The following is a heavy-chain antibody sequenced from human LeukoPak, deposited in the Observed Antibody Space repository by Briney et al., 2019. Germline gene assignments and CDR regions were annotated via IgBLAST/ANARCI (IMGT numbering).Heavy chain of an antibody. CDR3: AKGRDVGSRSQRYDY. CDR2: ISGTGDYT. CDR1: GFTFSSYA. Sequence: GGSLRLSCAAPGFTFSSYAMSWVRQAPGKGLEWVSTISGTGDYTYSADSVKGRFTISRDNSENTLYLQMNSLRAEDTALYYSAKGRDVGSRSQRYDYWGQGALVTVSS. J-gene: IGHJ4*02. D-gene: IGHD3-10*01. V-gene: IGHV3-23*01.